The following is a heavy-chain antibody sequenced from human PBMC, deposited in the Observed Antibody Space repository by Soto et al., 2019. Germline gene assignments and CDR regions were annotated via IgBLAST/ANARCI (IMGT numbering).Heavy chain of an antibody. CDR3: ARDSGSYDSDV. J-gene: IGHJ6*04. CDR1: GFTFSSYS. D-gene: IGHD5-12*01. Sequence: GGSLRLSCAASGFTFSSYSMNWVRQAPGKGLEWVSYISTSSSSIYYADSVKGRFTISRDNAKNSLYLQMDSLRAEDTAVYYCARDSGSYDSDVWGKGTTVTVSS. V-gene: IGHV3-48*01. CDR2: ISTSSSSI.